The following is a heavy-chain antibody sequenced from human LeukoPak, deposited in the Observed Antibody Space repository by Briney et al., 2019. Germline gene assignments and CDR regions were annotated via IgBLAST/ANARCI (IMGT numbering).Heavy chain of an antibody. D-gene: IGHD6-6*01. CDR2: IKQDGSQR. Sequence: GGSLRLSCTASGFTFSDYWMTWVRQAPGKGPEWVANIKQDGSQRYYVDSVRGRFTISRDNAKNSLFLQMNGLRAEDTAVYYCARRGGSSSRRSPIDYWGQGTLVTVS. V-gene: IGHV3-7*01. CDR1: GFTFSDYW. J-gene: IGHJ4*02. CDR3: ARRGGSSSRRSPIDY.